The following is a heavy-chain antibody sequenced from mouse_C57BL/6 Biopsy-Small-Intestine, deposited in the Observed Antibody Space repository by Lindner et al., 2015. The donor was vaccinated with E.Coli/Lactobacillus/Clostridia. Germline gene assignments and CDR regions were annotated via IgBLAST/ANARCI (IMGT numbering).Heavy chain of an antibody. Sequence: SVKVSCKASGGTFSSYAISWVRQAPGQGLEWMGGIIPIFSSANYAQKFQGRVTITADESTSTAYMELSSLRSEDTAVYYCARREFLYGDYGTGGSFDIWGQGTMVTVSS. CDR2: IIPIFSSA. D-gene: IGHD2-13*01. CDR3: ARREFLYGDYGTGGSFDI. V-gene: IGHV1-69*02. J-gene: IGHJ3*01. CDR1: GGTFSSYA.